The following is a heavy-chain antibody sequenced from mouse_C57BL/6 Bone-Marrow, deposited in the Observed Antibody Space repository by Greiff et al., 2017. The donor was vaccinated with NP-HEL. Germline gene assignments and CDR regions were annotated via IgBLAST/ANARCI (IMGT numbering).Heavy chain of an antibody. CDR2: ISDGGSYT. J-gene: IGHJ3*01. Sequence: EVLLVQSGGGFVKPGGSLKLSCAASGFTFSSYAMSWVRQTPEKRLEWVATISDGGSYTYYPANVKGRFTIARDNAKNNLYLQRSHLKSEDTAMYYCARDTCFGAWFAYWGQWTLVTVSA. D-gene: IGHD5-1*01. CDR1: GFTFSSYA. V-gene: IGHV5-4*01. CDR3: ARDTCFGAWFAY.